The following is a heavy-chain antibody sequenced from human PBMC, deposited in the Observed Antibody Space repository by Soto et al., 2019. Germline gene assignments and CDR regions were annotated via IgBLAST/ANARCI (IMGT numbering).Heavy chain of an antibody. V-gene: IGHV3-53*01. CDR1: GFTINTHY. CDR3: ARASGHYYRLDV. Sequence: GGSLRLSCAASGFTINTHYLSWVRQAPGKGLEWVSVIYSGGNTYYADSVKGRFTISRDNSKNRPYLQMNSLRAEDTAVYYCARASGHYYRLDVCGQGTTVTVSS. J-gene: IGHJ6*02. D-gene: IGHD7-27*01. CDR2: IYSGGNT.